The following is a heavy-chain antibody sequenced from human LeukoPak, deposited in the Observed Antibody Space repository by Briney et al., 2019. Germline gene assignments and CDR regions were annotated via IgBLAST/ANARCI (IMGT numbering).Heavy chain of an antibody. CDR3: AITPEIVATIEHVSDSSGYYQDY. J-gene: IGHJ4*02. D-gene: IGHD3-22*01. V-gene: IGHV3-23*01. Sequence: GGSLRLSCAASGFTFNKAWMSWVRQAPGKGLEWVSAISGSGGSTYYADSVKGRFTISRDNSKNTLYLQMNSLRAEDTAVYYCAITPEIVATIEHVSDSSGYYQDYWGQGTLVTVSS. CDR1: GFTFNKAW. CDR2: ISGSGGST.